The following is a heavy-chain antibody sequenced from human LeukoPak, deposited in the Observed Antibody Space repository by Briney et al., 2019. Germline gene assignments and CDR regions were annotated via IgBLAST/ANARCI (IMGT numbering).Heavy chain of an antibody. Sequence: PGGSLRLSCAASGFTFSSYSINWVRQAPGKGLEWVSCVSSTSSFIYYADSVKGRFTISRDNSKNTLYLQMGSLRAEDMAVYYCARGGFLPDDAFDIWGQGTMVTVSS. D-gene: IGHD1-14*01. CDR3: ARGGFLPDDAFDI. CDR2: VSSTSSFI. V-gene: IGHV3-21*01. J-gene: IGHJ3*02. CDR1: GFTFSSYS.